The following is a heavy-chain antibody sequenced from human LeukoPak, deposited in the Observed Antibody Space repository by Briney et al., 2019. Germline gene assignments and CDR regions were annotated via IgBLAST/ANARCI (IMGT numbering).Heavy chain of an antibody. D-gene: IGHD3-3*01. CDR3: ARGLVSDFWSGYNPQHYYYYIDV. V-gene: IGHV4-4*09. CDR2: IYTSGST. Sequence: PSETLSLTCTVSGGSISSYYWSWIRQPPGKGLEWIGYIYTSGSTNYNPSLKSRVTISLDTSRNQFSLKLTSVTAADTAVYFCARGLVSDFWSGYNPQHYYYYIDVWGKGTPVTVSS. J-gene: IGHJ6*03. CDR1: GGSISSYY.